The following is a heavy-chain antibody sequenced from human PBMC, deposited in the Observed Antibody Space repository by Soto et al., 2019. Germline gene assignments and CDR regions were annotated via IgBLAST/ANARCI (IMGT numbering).Heavy chain of an antibody. Sequence: SETLSLTCTVSGGSISSGGYYWSWIRQHPGKGLEWIGYIYYSGSTYYNPSLKSRVTISVDTSKNQFSLKLSSVTAADTAVYYCARETYYYDSSGYFNGFDPCGQGTLVTVSS. CDR3: ARETYYYDSSGYFNGFDP. V-gene: IGHV4-31*03. CDR1: GGSISSGGYY. CDR2: IYYSGST. J-gene: IGHJ5*02. D-gene: IGHD3-22*01.